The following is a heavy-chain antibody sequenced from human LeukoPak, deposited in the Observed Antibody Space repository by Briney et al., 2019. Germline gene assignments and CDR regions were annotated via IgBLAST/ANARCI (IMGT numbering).Heavy chain of an antibody. CDR3: AKGAKRLGYCSGGTCYSNYDYYYMDV. Sequence: PGGSLRLSCAASGFTFSSYGMHWVRQAPGKGLEWVAFKRYDGSKKYYADSVKGRFTISRDNSKNTLYLQMNSLRAEDTAVCYCAKGAKRLGYCSGGTCYSNYDYYYMDVWGKGTTVTISS. CDR1: GFTFSSYG. CDR2: KRYDGSKK. V-gene: IGHV3-30*02. J-gene: IGHJ6*03. D-gene: IGHD2-15*01.